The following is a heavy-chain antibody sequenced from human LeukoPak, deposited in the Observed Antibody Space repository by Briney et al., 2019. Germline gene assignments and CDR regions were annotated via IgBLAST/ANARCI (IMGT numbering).Heavy chain of an antibody. CDR2: ISWDSSGI. CDR1: GFTFDDYA. D-gene: IGHD1-26*01. Sequence: PGGSLRLSCVVSGFTFDDYAMHWVRQAPGKGLEWVSGISWDSSGIGYADSVKGRFTISRDNAKNSLYLQMNSLRTEDTALYYCAKAQSSSGSYYGFDPWGQGTLVTVSS. V-gene: IGHV3-9*01. J-gene: IGHJ5*02. CDR3: AKAQSSSGSYYGFDP.